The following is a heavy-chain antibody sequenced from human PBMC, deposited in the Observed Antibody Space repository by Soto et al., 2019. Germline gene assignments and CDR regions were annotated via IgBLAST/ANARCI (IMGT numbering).Heavy chain of an antibody. D-gene: IGHD6-19*01. V-gene: IGHV4-4*07. CDR1: GGSLSNFY. Sequence: PSSTLSLTCSFSGGSLSNFYWNWSRQTAGKGLEWIGRIHASGNTNYNPSLKSRATLSVDTSKNQFSLKVRSVTAADTAVYYCARSSHKESWFDPWGQGTLVTVSS. J-gene: IGHJ5*02. CDR2: IHASGNT. CDR3: ARSSHKESWFDP.